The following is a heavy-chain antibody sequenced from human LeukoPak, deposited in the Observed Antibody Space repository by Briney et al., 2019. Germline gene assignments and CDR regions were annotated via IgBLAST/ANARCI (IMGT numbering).Heavy chain of an antibody. D-gene: IGHD1-26*01. Sequence: GGSLRLSCEASGFAFSSYEMSWVRQAPGKGLEWVSYISTSGSTIYYADSVKGRFTISRDNAKNSLYLQMNSLRAEDTAVYYCARDMGGYFDLWGRGTLVTVSS. V-gene: IGHV3-48*03. CDR2: ISTSGSTI. CDR3: ARDMGGYFDL. J-gene: IGHJ2*01. CDR1: GFAFSSYE.